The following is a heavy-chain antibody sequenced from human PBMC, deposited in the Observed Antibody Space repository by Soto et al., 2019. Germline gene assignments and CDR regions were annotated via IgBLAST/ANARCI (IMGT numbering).Heavy chain of an antibody. J-gene: IGHJ4*02. CDR2: IDGSGSTI. D-gene: IGHD3-3*01. Sequence: AQLLESGGGLVQPGGSLRLSCAASGFMFSGHAMTWVRQAPGKGLEWVSVIDGSGSTIYYADSVKGRCTISRDNSKNTLYLQMNSLRAEDTAVYYCAKPISLSGGWGQGTLVTVSS. CDR3: AKPISLSGG. V-gene: IGHV3-23*01. CDR1: GFMFSGHA.